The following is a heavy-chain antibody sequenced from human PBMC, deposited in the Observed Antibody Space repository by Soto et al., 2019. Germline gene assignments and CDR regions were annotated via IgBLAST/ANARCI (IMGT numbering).Heavy chain of an antibody. CDR3: ARGDRGGSGSPASYYYSGLDV. CDR2: VSAGGDMT. Sequence: DVQMLESGGDLVQPGGSLRLACAASGVTFSSYAMSWVRQAPGQGLEWVSSVSAGGDMTYYSDSVKGRFTISRDNYNTALFLQMNSLRAEDTALYYCARGDRGGSGSPASYYYSGLDVWGQGTTVTVSS. CDR1: GVTFSSYA. D-gene: IGHD3-10*01. J-gene: IGHJ6*02. V-gene: IGHV3-23*01.